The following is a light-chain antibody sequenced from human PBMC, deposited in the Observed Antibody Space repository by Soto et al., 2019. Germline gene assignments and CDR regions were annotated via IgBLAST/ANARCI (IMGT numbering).Light chain of an antibody. CDR1: SSDVGNYNL. J-gene: IGLJ1*01. V-gene: IGLV2-23*01. CDR3: CSYAGSSTWV. Sequence: QSVLSQPASVSGSPGQSITISCTGTSSDVGNYNLVSWYQQDPGKAPKLMIFEGSKRPSGVSTRFSGSKSGNTASLTISGLQAEDEAEYYCCSYAGSSTWVFGTGTKLTVL. CDR2: EGS.